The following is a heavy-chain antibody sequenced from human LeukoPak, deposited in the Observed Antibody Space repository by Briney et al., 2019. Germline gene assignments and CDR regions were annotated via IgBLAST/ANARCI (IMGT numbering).Heavy chain of an antibody. V-gene: IGHV1-18*01. J-gene: IGHJ3*02. CDR2: ISAYNGNT. D-gene: IGHD6-6*01. CDR1: GYTFTSYG. CDR3: ARDDWEIDSSSPHFDI. Sequence: ASVKISCKASGYTFTSYGISWVRQAPGQGLEWMGWISAYNGNTNYAQKLQGRVTMTTDTSTSTAYMELRSLRSDDTAVYYCARDDWEIDSSSPHFDIWGQGTMVTVSS.